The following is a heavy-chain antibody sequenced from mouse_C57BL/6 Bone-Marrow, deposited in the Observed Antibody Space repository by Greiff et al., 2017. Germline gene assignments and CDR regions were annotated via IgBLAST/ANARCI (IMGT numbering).Heavy chain of an antibody. CDR2: ISSGGSYT. CDR3: ARQIYYYGSSPDY. CDR1: GFTFSSYG. J-gene: IGHJ2*01. D-gene: IGHD1-1*01. V-gene: IGHV5-6*01. Sequence: EVKLMESGGDLVKPGGSLKLSCAASGFTFSSYGMSWVRQTPDKRLEWVATISSGGSYTYYPDSVKGRFTISRDNAKNTLYLQMSSLKSEDTAMYYCARQIYYYGSSPDYWGQGTTLTVSS.